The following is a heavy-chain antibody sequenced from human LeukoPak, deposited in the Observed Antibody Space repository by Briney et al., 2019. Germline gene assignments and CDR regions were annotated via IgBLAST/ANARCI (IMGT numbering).Heavy chain of an antibody. Sequence: SETLSLTCIVSGGSIRNYYWNWIRQSPGKGLEWIGFIHYSGSTYYKPTLKSRVTMSVDTSKNQFSLKLTSVTAADTAVYYCARGGDSSGYLNHYYYGMDVWGQGTTVTVSS. CDR3: ARGGDSSGYLNHYYYGMDV. D-gene: IGHD5-18*01. V-gene: IGHV4-59*01. CDR1: GGSIRNYY. J-gene: IGHJ6*02. CDR2: IHYSGST.